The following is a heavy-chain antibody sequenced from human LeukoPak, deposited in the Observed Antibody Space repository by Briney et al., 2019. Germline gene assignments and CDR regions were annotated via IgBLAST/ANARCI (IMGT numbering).Heavy chain of an antibody. CDR3: AKSSVGATTEVVDY. J-gene: IGHJ4*02. CDR2: ISYDGRNK. D-gene: IGHD1-26*01. CDR1: GFTFSSLG. V-gene: IGHV3-30*18. Sequence: GRSLRLSCAASGFTFSSLGMHWVRQAPGKGLEWVAVISYDGRNKDFADSVKGRFTISRDNSKNTLYLQMNSLRAEDTAVYYCAKSSVGATTEVVDYWGQGTLVTVSS.